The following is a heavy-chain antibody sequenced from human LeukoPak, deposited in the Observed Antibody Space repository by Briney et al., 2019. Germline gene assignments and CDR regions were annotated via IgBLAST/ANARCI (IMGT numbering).Heavy chain of an antibody. J-gene: IGHJ4*02. CDR3: AKDGGSGYYYFDY. CDR1: GFTFSSYT. D-gene: IGHD3-22*01. CDR2: ITTSDGNT. V-gene: IGHV3-23*01. Sequence: GGSLRLSCAASGFTFSSYTMSWVRQAPGKGLEWVSTITTSDGNTYYADSVKGRFTVSRDNSKNTLFLQMNSLRAEDTAVYYCAKDGGSGYYYFDYWGQGTLVTVSS.